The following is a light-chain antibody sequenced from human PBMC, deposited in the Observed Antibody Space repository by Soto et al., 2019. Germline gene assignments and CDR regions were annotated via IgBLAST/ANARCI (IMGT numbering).Light chain of an antibody. Sequence: DIQMTQSPSSLSASVGDRVTITCRASETITRYLNWYQHKPGKAPKLLIYTASTLQTGVPSRFSGSGSGTEFTLTISSLQPDDFATYYCQHYNSYSEAFGQGTKVDIK. CDR2: TAS. CDR3: QHYNSYSEA. CDR1: ETITRY. J-gene: IGKJ1*01. V-gene: IGKV1-9*01.